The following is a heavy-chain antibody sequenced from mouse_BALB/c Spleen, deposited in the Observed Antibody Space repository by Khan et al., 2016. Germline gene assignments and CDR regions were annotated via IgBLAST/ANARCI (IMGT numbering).Heavy chain of an antibody. CDR1: GYSITSDYA. CDR2: ISYSGST. Sequence: EVQLQESGPGLVKPSQSLSLTCTVTGYSITSDYAWYWIRQFRGNLVEWMGYISYSGSTSYNPSLKSRTSITRDTSKNQFFLRLNSVTTEDTATYYCAEELDWFAYWGQGTLVTVSA. V-gene: IGHV3-2*02. J-gene: IGHJ3*01. D-gene: IGHD4-1*01. CDR3: AEELDWFAY.